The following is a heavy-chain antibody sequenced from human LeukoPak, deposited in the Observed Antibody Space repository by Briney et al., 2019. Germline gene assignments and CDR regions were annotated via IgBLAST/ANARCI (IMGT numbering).Heavy chain of an antibody. J-gene: IGHJ6*02. D-gene: IGHD4-17*01. CDR3: ARPTRIFSYDMDV. CDR1: GFTFRTYS. CDR2: ISSSSSYI. Sequence: GGSLRLSCAASGFTFRTYSMNWVRQAPGKGLEWVSSISSSSSYIYYADSVKGRFTVSRDNAKNSLYLQMSSLRAEDTAVYYCARPTRIFSYDMDVWGQGTTVTVSS. V-gene: IGHV3-21*06.